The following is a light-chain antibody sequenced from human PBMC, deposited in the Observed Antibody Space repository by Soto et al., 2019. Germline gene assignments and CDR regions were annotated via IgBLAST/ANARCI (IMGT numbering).Light chain of an antibody. CDR2: GAS. V-gene: IGKV3-15*01. J-gene: IGKJ1*01. Sequence: EIVMTQSPATLSVSPGERATLSCRASQSVGSNLAWYQQKPGQAPRLLISGASTRATGIPARFSGGGSGTEFTLTISSLKSEDFAVYYCQQYDNWPRTFGQGTRVDFK. CDR3: QQYDNWPRT. CDR1: QSVGSN.